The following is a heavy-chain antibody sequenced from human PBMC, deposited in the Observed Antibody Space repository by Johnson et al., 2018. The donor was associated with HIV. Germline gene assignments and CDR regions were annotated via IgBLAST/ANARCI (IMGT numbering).Heavy chain of an antibody. CDR1: GFTLTTYA. Sequence: VQLVESGGDMVQPGRSLRLSCAASGFTLTTYAMHWVRQAQGKGLEWVAVISSDGNNKYYADSVKGRFTISRDNSMNTLYLQMNSLTIDDTAVYYCAKDPRYKYGGAFDIWGQGTMVTVS. V-gene: IGHV3-30*18. CDR2: ISSDGNNK. D-gene: IGHD3-16*01. CDR3: AKDPRYKYGGAFDI. J-gene: IGHJ3*02.